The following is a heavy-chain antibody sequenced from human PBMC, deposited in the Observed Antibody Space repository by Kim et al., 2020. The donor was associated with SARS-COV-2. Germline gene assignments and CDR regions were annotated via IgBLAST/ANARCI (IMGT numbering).Heavy chain of an antibody. J-gene: IGHJ5*02. CDR1: GYRFTSYW. CDR2: IYPGDSDI. CDR3: ARRPLGAAAGTGWFDP. D-gene: IGHD6-13*01. Sequence: GKSLKISCKGSGYRFTSYWIGWVRQMPGKGLEWMGIIYPGDSDITYSPSFQGQVTISADKSISTAYLQWSSLKASDTAMYYCARRPLGAAAGTGWFDPWGQGTLVTVSS. V-gene: IGHV5-51*01.